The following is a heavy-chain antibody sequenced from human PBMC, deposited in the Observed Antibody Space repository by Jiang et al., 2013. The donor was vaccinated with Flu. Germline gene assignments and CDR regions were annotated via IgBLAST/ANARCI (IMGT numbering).Heavy chain of an antibody. CDR2: IYTSGST. CDR1: GGSISSGSYY. Sequence: LSLTCTVSGGSISSGSYYWSWIRQPAGKGLEWIGRIYTSGSTNYNPSLKSRVTISVDTSKNQFSLKLSSVTAADTAVYYCARGEYFDYWGQGTLVTVSS. CDR3: ARGEYFDY. J-gene: IGHJ4*02. V-gene: IGHV4-61*02.